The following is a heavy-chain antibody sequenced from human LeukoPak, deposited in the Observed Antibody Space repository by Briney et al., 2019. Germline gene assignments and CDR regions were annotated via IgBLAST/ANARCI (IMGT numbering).Heavy chain of an antibody. Sequence: PGESLKISCKASGXNCTNYWIGWVRQMPGKGLEWIGIISPGDSDKRYSPSFQGQVTISADKSICTAYLQWSSLKASDTAMYYCARRGDSYGRFDYWGQGILVTVSS. J-gene: IGHJ4*02. V-gene: IGHV5-51*01. CDR3: ARRGDSYGRFDY. CDR1: GXNCTNYW. D-gene: IGHD5-18*01. CDR2: ISPGDSDK.